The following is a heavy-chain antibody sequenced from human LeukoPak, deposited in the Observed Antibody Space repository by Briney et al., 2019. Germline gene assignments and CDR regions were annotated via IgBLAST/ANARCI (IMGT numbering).Heavy chain of an antibody. CDR3: ARDDGDYQNYYFDY. V-gene: IGHV3-21*01. J-gene: IGHJ4*02. D-gene: IGHD4-17*01. Sequence: GGSLSLSCAASGFTFSSYSMNWVRQAPGKGLEWVSSISSSSSYIYYADSVKGRFTISRDNSKNTLYLQMNSLRAEDTAVYYCARDDGDYQNYYFDYWGQGTLVTVSS. CDR2: ISSSSSYI. CDR1: GFTFSSYS.